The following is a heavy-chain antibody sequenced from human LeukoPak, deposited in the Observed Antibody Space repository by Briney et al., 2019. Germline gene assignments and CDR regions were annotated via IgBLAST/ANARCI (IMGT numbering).Heavy chain of an antibody. CDR1: VYSISSGYY. V-gene: IGHV4-38-2*02. Sequence: PSETLSLTCTVSVYSISSGYYWGWIRQPPGEGLEWIGSIYHSGSTYYNPSPKSRVTISVDTSKNQFSLKLSSVTAADTAVYYCATDRRYSYGPLDYWGQGTLVTVSS. CDR3: ATDRRYSYGPLDY. D-gene: IGHD5-18*01. J-gene: IGHJ4*02. CDR2: IYHSGST.